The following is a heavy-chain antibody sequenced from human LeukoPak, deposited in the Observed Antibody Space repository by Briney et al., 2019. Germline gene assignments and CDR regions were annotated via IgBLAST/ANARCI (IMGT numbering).Heavy chain of an antibody. V-gene: IGHV1-18*01. J-gene: IGHJ4*02. CDR2: ISAYNGNT. D-gene: IGHD4-17*01. Sequence: ALVKVSFKASGYTFTSYGISWVRQAPGQGLEWMGWISAYNGNTNYAQKLQGRVTMTTDTSTSTAYMELRSLRSDDTAVYYCARFDYGDPPTLRGWGQGTLVTVSS. CDR3: ARFDYGDPPTLRG. CDR1: GYTFTSYG.